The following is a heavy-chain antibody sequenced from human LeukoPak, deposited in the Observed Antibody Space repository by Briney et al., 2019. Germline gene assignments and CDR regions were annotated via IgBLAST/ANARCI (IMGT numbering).Heavy chain of an antibody. CDR1: GFGVSTYA. CDR3: ASGTYRLGDY. J-gene: IGHJ4*02. D-gene: IGHD3-10*01. V-gene: IGHV3-23*01. CDR2: ICGSGEDT. Sequence: GGSLRLSCEASGFGVSTYAMSWVRQAPGKGLEWGAGICGSGEDTHYAHSVKGRFRISRDNSKNTLYLQMNSLRNEDTAIYYCASGTYRLGDYWGQGTLVPVSS.